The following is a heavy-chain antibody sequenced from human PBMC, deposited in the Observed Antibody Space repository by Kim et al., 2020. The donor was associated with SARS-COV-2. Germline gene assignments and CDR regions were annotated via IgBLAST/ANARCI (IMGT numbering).Heavy chain of an antibody. Sequence: SETLSLTCTVSGGSISSYYWSWIRQPPGKGLEWIGYIYYSGSTNYNPSLKSRVTISVDTSKNQFSLKLSSVTAADTAVYYCARIVVVQGAFDIWGQGTMVTVSS. CDR2: IYYSGST. V-gene: IGHV4-59*01. CDR1: GGSISSYY. CDR3: ARIVVVQGAFDI. J-gene: IGHJ3*02. D-gene: IGHD2-2*01.